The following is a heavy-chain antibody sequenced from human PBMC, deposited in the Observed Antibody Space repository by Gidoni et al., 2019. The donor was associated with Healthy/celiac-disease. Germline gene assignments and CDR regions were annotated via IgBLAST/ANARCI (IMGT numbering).Heavy chain of an antibody. D-gene: IGHD3-3*01. CDR1: GFTFSSYA. CDR2: ISGSGGST. CDR3: AKDHRLTIFGVAHPQDY. J-gene: IGHJ4*02. V-gene: IGHV3-23*01. Sequence: EVELLESGGGLVQRGGSLRLSWAAAGFTFSSYAMGWVRQAPGKGLEWVSAISGSGGSTYYADSVEGRFTISRDNSKNTLYLQMNSLRAEDTAVYYCAKDHRLTIFGVAHPQDYWGQGTLVTVSS.